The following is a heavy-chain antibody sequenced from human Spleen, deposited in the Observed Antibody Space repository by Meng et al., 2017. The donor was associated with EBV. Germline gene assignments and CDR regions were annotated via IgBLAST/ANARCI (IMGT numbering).Heavy chain of an antibody. CDR3: ARVWGVGFYFNY. CDR2: IYYSGST. Sequence: QVQLPESGPGLVKTSETLSLTCTVSGGSLSSDTNYWNWIRQPPGKGLEWIGYIYYSGSTKYNPSLKSRVTISMDTSKNQFSLKLSSVTAADTAVYYCARVWGVGFYFNYWGQGALVTVSS. CDR1: GGSLSSDTNY. D-gene: IGHD3-16*01. V-gene: IGHV4-61*01. J-gene: IGHJ4*02.